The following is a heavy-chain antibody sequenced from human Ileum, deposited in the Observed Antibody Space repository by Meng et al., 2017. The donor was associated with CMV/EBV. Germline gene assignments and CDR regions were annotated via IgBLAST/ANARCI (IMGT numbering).Heavy chain of an antibody. CDR2: IYWDDDK. CDR3: AQSPGGVHFHS. V-gene: IGHV2-5*02. J-gene: IGHJ4*02. CDR1: GFSLRTSGVA. D-gene: IGHD3-16*01. Sequence: TCNFSGFSLRTSGVAVGWIRQPPGKALEWLALIYWDDDKRYSPSLKSRLTITKDTSKNQVVLSMNNMDPVDKATYYCAQSPGGVHFHSWGQEILVTVSS.